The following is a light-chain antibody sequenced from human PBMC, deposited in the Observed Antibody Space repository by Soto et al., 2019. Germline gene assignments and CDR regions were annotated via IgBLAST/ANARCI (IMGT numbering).Light chain of an antibody. CDR2: AAS. Sequence: EIVLTQSPCTLSLSPGERATLSCRAIQSVRSNYLAWYQQKPGQAPRLLIFAASSRASDIPDRFSGSGSGTDFTLTISRLEPEDFAVYYCQQYGSSAPYTFGQGTKVDIK. J-gene: IGKJ2*01. CDR3: QQYGSSAPYT. V-gene: IGKV3-20*01. CDR1: QSVRSNY.